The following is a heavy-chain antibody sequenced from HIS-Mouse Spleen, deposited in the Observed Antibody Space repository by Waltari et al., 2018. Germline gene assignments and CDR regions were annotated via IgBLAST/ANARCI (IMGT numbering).Heavy chain of an antibody. D-gene: IGHD6-19*01. V-gene: IGHV2-70*15. J-gene: IGHJ4*02. CDR1: GFSLSTSGMC. CDR3: ARIAEGYSSGWYAFDY. Sequence: QVTLRESGPALVKPTQTLTLTCTFSGFSLSTSGMCVSWIRQPPGKALEWLARIDWDGDQYYSTSLKTRLTISKDTSKNQVVLTMTNMDPVDTATYYCARIAEGYSSGWYAFDYWGQGTLVTVSS. CDR2: IDWDGDQ.